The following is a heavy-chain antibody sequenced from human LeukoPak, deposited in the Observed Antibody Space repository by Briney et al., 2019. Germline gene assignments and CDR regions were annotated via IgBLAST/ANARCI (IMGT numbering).Heavy chain of an antibody. CDR2: ISGSGGST. Sequence: GGSLRLSCAASGFTFSSYAMSWVRQAPGKGLEWVSAISGSGGSTYYADSVKGRFTISRDNAKNSLYLQMNSLRAEDTAVYYCASSSSWYPVWFDPWGQGTLVTVSS. D-gene: IGHD6-13*01. CDR1: GFTFSSYA. V-gene: IGHV3-23*01. CDR3: ASSSSWYPVWFDP. J-gene: IGHJ5*02.